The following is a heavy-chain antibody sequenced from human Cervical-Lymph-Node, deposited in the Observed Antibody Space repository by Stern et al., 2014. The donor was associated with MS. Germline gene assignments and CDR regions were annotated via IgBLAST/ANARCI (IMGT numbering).Heavy chain of an antibody. Sequence: QVQLVQSRAEVRKPGSSVKVSCKASGGTFSSYPIIWVRQAPGQGLEWMGWIIPIFGTANYAQKFQGRVTITADDSSSTAYMELSSLRSEDTAVYYCASPVTLTVGAMDVWGQGTTVTVSS. CDR1: GGTFSSYP. CDR2: IIPIFGTA. CDR3: ASPVTLTVGAMDV. J-gene: IGHJ6*02. D-gene: IGHD4-17*01. V-gene: IGHV1-69*01.